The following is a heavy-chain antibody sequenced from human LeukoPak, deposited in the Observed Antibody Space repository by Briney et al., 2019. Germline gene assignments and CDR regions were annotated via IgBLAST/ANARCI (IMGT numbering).Heavy chain of an antibody. D-gene: IGHD6-13*01. J-gene: IGHJ6*02. Sequence: PGGSLRLSCAASGFTFSNYWMSWIRQAPGKGLEWVSYISSSGSSIYYADSVKGRFTISRDNAKNSLYLQMNSLRAEDTAVYYCARAPQYSSSWYVGRNYYYGMDVWGQGTTVTVSS. V-gene: IGHV3-11*01. CDR3: ARAPQYSSSWYVGRNYYYGMDV. CDR2: ISSSGSSI. CDR1: GFTFSNYW.